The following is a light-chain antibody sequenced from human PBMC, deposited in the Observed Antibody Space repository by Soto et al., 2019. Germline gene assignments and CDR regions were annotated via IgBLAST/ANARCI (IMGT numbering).Light chain of an antibody. Sequence: QSALTQPASVSGSPGQSITISCTGTSSDVGAYDYVSWYQQHPGKAPKFMLYEVSNRPSGLSDRFCGSKSGNTASLTISGLQAEDEADYYCSSFTTSKTWVFGGGTKLTVL. CDR2: EVS. V-gene: IGLV2-14*01. CDR3: SSFTTSKTWV. J-gene: IGLJ3*02. CDR1: SSDVGAYDY.